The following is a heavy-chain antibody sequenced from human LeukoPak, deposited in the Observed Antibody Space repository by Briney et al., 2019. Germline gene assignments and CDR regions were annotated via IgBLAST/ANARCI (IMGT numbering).Heavy chain of an antibody. CDR2: ISYDGSNK. V-gene: IGHV3-30-3*01. CDR3: AREWELRLNAFDI. Sequence: GGSLRLSCAASGFTFSGYAMHWVLQAPGKGLEWVAVISYDGSNKYYADSVKGRFTISRDNSKNTLYLQMNSLRAEDTAVYYCAREWELRLNAFDIWGQGTMVTVSS. D-gene: IGHD1-7*01. CDR1: GFTFSGYA. J-gene: IGHJ3*02.